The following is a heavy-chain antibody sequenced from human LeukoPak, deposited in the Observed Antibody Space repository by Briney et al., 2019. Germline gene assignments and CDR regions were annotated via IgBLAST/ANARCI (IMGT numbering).Heavy chain of an antibody. CDR1: GFTFSSYA. CDR2: ISYDGSNK. V-gene: IGHV3-30*04. J-gene: IGHJ4*02. CDR3: AITKWLRPYFDY. D-gene: IGHD5-12*01. Sequence: PGGSLRLSCAASGFTFSSYAMHWVRQAPGKGLKWVAVISYDGSNKYYADSVKGRFTISRDNSKNTLYLQMNSLRAEDTAVYYCAITKWLRPYFDYWGQGTLVTVSS.